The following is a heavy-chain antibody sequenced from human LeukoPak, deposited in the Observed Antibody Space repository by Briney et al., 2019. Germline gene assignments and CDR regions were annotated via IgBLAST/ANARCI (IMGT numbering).Heavy chain of an antibody. CDR1: GYTFTSYD. CDR3: ARVGIGYHDFWSGYPHTLDY. CDR2: MNPNSGNT. Sequence: ASVKVSCKAPGYTFTSYDINWVRQATGQGLEWMGWMNPNSGNTGYAQKFQGRVTMTRNTSISTAYMELSSLRSEDTAVYYCARVGIGYHDFWSGYPHTLDYWGQGTLVTVSS. J-gene: IGHJ4*02. D-gene: IGHD3-3*01. V-gene: IGHV1-8*01.